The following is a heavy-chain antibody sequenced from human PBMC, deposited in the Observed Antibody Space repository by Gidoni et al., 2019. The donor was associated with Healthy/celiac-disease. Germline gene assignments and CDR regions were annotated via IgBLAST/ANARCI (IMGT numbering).Heavy chain of an antibody. CDR1: GFTFSSYG. CDR2: ISYDGSNK. V-gene: IGHV3-30*03. Sequence: QVQLVESGGGVVQPGRSLRLSCAASGFTFSSYGMHWVRQAPGKGLEWVAVISYDGSNKYYADSVKGRFTISRDNSKNKLYLQMNSLRAEDTAVYYCATSLYCSSTSCSDYWGQGTLVTVSS. J-gene: IGHJ4*02. CDR3: ATSLYCSSTSCSDY. D-gene: IGHD2-2*01.